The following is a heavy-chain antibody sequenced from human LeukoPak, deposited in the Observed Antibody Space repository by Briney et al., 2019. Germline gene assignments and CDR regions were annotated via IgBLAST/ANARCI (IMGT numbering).Heavy chain of an antibody. D-gene: IGHD6-6*01. J-gene: IGHJ4*02. V-gene: IGHV4-59*01. CDR1: GGSISNYY. Sequence: SETLSLTCTVSGGSISNYYWSWVRQPPGKGLEWIGYIQYSGSTNYNPSLKSRVTISVDTSKNQFSLKLTSVTAADTAVYYCARSVFTASSRPYFCDYWGQGTLVTVSS. CDR2: IQYSGST. CDR3: ARSVFTASSRPYFCDY.